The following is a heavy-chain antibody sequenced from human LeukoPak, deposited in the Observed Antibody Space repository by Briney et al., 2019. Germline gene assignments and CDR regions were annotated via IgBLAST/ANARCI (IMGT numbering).Heavy chain of an antibody. D-gene: IGHD2-21*01. CDR2: IYTSGST. CDR3: ARDFKRSVVPGSYYYYYYMDV. CDR1: GGSISSYY. V-gene: IGHV4-4*07. J-gene: IGHJ6*03. Sequence: SETLSLTCTVSGGSISSYYWSWIRQPAGKGLEWIGRIYTSGSTNYNPSLKSRVTMSVDTSKNQFSLKLSSVTAADTAVYYCARDFKRSVVPGSYYYYYYMDVWGKGTTVTVSS.